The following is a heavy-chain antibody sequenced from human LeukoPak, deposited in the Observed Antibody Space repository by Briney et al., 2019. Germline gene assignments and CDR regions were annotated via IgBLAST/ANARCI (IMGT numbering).Heavy chain of an antibody. J-gene: IGHJ4*02. D-gene: IGHD6-19*01. Sequence: SETLSLTCTVSGGSISSSSYYWGWIRQPPGKGLEWIGSIYYSGSTYYNPSLKSRVTISVDTSKNQFSLKLSSVTAADTAVYYCARLTYSSGWTMKYFFDYWGQGTLVTVSS. CDR1: GGSISSSSYY. CDR2: IYYSGST. CDR3: ARLTYSSGWTMKYFFDY. V-gene: IGHV4-39*01.